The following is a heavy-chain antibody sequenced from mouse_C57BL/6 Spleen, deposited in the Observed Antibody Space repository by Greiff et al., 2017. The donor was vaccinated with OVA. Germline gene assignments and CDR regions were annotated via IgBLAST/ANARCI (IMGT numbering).Heavy chain of an antibody. Sequence: ESGGGLVKPGGSLKLSCAASGFTFSDYGMHWVRQAPEKGLEWVAYISSGSSTIYYADTVKGRFTISRDNAKNTLFLQMTSLRSEDTAMYYCARDYGSSYDAYFDYWGQGTTLTVSS. CDR2: ISSGSSTI. D-gene: IGHD1-1*01. V-gene: IGHV5-17*01. CDR3: ARDYGSSYDAYFDY. J-gene: IGHJ2*01. CDR1: GFTFSDYG.